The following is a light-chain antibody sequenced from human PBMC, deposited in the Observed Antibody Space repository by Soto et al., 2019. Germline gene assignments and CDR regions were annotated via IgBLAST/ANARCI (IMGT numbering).Light chain of an antibody. J-gene: IGKJ1*01. CDR2: DIS. Sequence: DIQMTQPPSTLSASVGDRVTITCRASQSISDWLAWYQQKPGKAPKLLIYDISNLEIGVPSRFSGSGSGTEFTLTISGLQPDDFATYYCQQSYSTPRTFGQGTKVDIK. CDR3: QQSYSTPRT. CDR1: QSISDW. V-gene: IGKV1-5*01.